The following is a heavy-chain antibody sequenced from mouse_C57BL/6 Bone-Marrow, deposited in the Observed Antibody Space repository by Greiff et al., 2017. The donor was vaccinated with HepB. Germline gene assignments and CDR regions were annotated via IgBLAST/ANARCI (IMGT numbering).Heavy chain of an antibody. CDR1: GFTFSSYT. CDR2: ISGGGGNT. Sequence: EVQGVESGGGLVKPGGSLKLSCAASGFTFSSYTMSWVRQTPEKRLEWVATISGGGGNTYYPDSVKGRFTISRDNAKNTLYLQMSSLRSEDTALYYWARLGYDYDNYFDYWGQGTTLTVSS. J-gene: IGHJ2*01. D-gene: IGHD2-4*01. CDR3: ARLGYDYDNYFDY. V-gene: IGHV5-9*01.